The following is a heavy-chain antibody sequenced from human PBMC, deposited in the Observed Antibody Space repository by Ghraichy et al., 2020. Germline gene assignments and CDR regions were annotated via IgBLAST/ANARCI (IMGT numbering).Heavy chain of an antibody. CDR2: INHSGST. D-gene: IGHD6-13*01. V-gene: IGHV4-34*01. J-gene: IGHJ4*02. Sequence: SETLSLTCAVYGGSFSGYYWSWIRQPPGKGLEWIGEINHSGSTNYNPSLKSRVTISVDTSKNQFSLKLSSVTAADTAVYYCARGTTSGVGSSPHLYFDYWGQGTLVTVSS. CDR3: ARGTTSGVGSSPHLYFDY. CDR1: GGSFSGYY.